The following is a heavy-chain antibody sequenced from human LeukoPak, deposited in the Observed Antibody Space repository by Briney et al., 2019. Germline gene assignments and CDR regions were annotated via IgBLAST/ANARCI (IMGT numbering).Heavy chain of an antibody. CDR3: ARRKMIVVVNDAFDI. D-gene: IGHD3-22*01. V-gene: IGHV4-39*01. J-gene: IGHJ3*02. Sequence: PSETLSLTCTVSGGSINSSTYSWDWIRQPPGKGLEWIGSICYSGSTYYNPSLKSRVTISVDTSKNQFSLKLSSVTAADTAVYYCARRKMIVVVNDAFDIWGQGTMVTVSS. CDR1: GGSINSSTYS. CDR2: ICYSGST.